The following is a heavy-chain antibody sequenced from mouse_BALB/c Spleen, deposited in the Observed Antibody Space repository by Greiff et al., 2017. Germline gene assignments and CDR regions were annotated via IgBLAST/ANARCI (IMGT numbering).Heavy chain of an antibody. CDR1: GFTFSSFG. J-gene: IGHJ4*01. Sequence: EVKVEESGGGLVQPGGSRKLSCAASGFTFSSFGMHWVRQAPEKGLEWVAYISSGSSTIYYADTVKGRYTISRDNPENTLCLQMTSLRTEDTAMYYYAIFRGCYALDYWGQGTSVTVSS. CDR3: AIFRGCYALDY. CDR2: ISSGSSTI. V-gene: IGHV5-17*02.